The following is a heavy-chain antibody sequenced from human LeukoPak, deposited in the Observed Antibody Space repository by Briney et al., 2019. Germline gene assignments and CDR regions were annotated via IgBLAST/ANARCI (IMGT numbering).Heavy chain of an antibody. Sequence: SETLPLTCSVSDGSINSDTYYWGWIRQPPGKGLEWIASIYSGGNTFYNPSLKSRVTISIDTSKKQFSLKLTSVTAADTAVYYCARDQRSLFDVWGQGSLVTVSS. V-gene: IGHV4-39*07. J-gene: IGHJ4*02. CDR3: ARDQRSLFDV. CDR2: IYSGGNT. D-gene: IGHD1-26*01. CDR1: DGSINSDTYY.